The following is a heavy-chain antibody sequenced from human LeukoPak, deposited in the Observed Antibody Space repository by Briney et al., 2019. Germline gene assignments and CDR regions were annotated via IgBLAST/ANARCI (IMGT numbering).Heavy chain of an antibody. CDR2: IHTSGSN. V-gene: IGHV4-4*09. D-gene: IGHD3-3*01. Sequence: SETLSLTCAVSGVSISPYYWAWIRQPPGKGLEWIGYIHTSGSNNQYPSLKSRITISVDKSKNHFSLRLTSVTAADTAVYYCARLSAAVHLGAFDLWGQGTMVTVSS. J-gene: IGHJ3*01. CDR3: ARLSAAVHLGAFDL. CDR1: GVSISPYY.